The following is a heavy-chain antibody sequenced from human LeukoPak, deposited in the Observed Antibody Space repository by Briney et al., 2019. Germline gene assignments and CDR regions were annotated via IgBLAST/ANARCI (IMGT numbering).Heavy chain of an antibody. CDR1: GFTFSSYA. J-gene: IGHJ4*02. CDR2: ISGSGLTT. Sequence: PGGSLRLSCAASGFTFSSYAMSWVRQAPGKGLEWVSAISGSGLTTNYADSVKGRFTIFRDNSKNTLFLEMSSLRADDTAVYYCAKDSSYGSGNYYNDHWGQGTLVTVSS. V-gene: IGHV3-23*01. D-gene: IGHD3-10*01. CDR3: AKDSSYGSGNYYNDH.